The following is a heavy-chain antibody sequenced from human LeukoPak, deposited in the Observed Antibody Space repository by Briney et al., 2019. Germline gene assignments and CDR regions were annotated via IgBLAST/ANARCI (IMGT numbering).Heavy chain of an antibody. J-gene: IGHJ4*02. D-gene: IGHD6-19*01. Sequence: GGSLRLSCAASGFTFNIHGMNWLRQAPGKGPEWVSGIGPSGDKTYYADSVKGRFTISRDNSENTVYLQMNSLRVEDTAVYYCAKDIDWLAFEDWGQGTLVTVSS. CDR3: AKDIDWLAFED. V-gene: IGHV3-23*01. CDR2: IGPSGDKT. CDR1: GFTFNIHG.